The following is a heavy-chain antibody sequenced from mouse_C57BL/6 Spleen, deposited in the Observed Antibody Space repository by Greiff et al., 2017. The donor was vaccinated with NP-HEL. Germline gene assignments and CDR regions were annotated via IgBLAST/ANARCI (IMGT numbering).Heavy chain of an antibody. V-gene: IGHV14-3*01. J-gene: IGHJ1*03. CDR3: ARGPRSLRYFDV. CDR1: GFNIKNTY. CDR2: IDPANGNT. Sequence: EVQRVESVAELVRPGASVKLSCTASGFNIKNTYMHWVKQRPEQGLEWIGRIDPANGNTKYAPKFQGKATITADTSSNTAYLQLSSLTSEDTAIYYCARGPRSLRYFDVWGTGTTVTVSS. D-gene: IGHD1-1*01.